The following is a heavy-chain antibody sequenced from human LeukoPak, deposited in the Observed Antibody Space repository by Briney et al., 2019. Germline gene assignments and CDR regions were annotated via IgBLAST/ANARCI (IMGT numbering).Heavy chain of an antibody. D-gene: IGHD3-9*01. CDR2: IYYSGST. V-gene: IGHV4-59*01. Sequence: SETLSLTCTVSGGSISSYYCSWIRQPPGKGRGWIGYIYYSGSTNYNPSLKSRVTISVDTSKNQFSLKLSSVTAADTAVYYCARMDILTGYGYWGQGTLVTVSS. CDR1: GGSISSYY. J-gene: IGHJ4*02. CDR3: ARMDILTGYGY.